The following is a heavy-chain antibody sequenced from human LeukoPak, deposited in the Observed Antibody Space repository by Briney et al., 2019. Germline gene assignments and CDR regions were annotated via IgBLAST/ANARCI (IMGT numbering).Heavy chain of an antibody. V-gene: IGHV4-34*01. J-gene: IGHJ5*02. CDR3: ARAYLTYYYDSSGYLDWFDP. Sequence: PSETLSLTCAVYGGSFSGYYWSWIRRPPGKGLEWIGEINHSGSTNYNPSLKSRVTISVDTSKNQFSPKLSSVTAADTAVYYCARAYLTYYYDSSGYLDWFDPWGQGTLVTVSS. CDR2: INHSGST. CDR1: GGSFSGYY. D-gene: IGHD3-22*01.